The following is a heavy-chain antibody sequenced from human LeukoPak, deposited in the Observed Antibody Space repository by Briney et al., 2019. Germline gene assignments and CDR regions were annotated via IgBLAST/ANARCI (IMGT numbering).Heavy chain of an antibody. CDR1: GFTVSSNY. J-gene: IGHJ4*02. D-gene: IGHD5-24*01. CDR3: ARSVGDGYTEGPFDY. Sequence: PGGSLRLSCAASGFTVSSNYMSWVRQAPGKGLEWVSVIYSGDNTYYADSVKGRFTISRDNSKSTLYLQMNSLRAEDTAVYYCARSVGDGYTEGPFDYWGQGTLVTVSS. V-gene: IGHV3-53*01. CDR2: IYSGDNT.